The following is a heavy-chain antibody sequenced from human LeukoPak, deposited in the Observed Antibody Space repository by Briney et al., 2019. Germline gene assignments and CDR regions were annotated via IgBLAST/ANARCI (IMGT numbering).Heavy chain of an antibody. V-gene: IGHV4-59*01. CDR2: TYYSGST. Sequence: KPSETLSLTCTVSGGSISSYYWSWIRQPPGKRLEWIGHTYYSGSTNYNPSLKSRVTISVDTSKNQFSLKLSSVTAADTAVYYCASRSSIWSGYQDTLYYFDSWGQGTLVTVSS. D-gene: IGHD3-3*01. CDR1: GGSISSYY. CDR3: ASRSSIWSGYQDTLYYFDS. J-gene: IGHJ4*02.